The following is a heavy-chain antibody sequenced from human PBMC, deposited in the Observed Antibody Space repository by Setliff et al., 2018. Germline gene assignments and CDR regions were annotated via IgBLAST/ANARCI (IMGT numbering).Heavy chain of an antibody. V-gene: IGHV4-38-2*02. CDR3: ARVRNTQNGFFDY. CDR1: GHSISSGYY. J-gene: IGHJ4*02. Sequence: PSETLSLTCTVSGHSISSGYYWGWIRQSPGKGLEWIGSIYHSGSTYYNPSLKSRVTISVDTSKNQFSLKLSSVTAADTAVYYCARVRNTQNGFFDYWSQGTLVTVSS. D-gene: IGHD1-1*01. CDR2: IYHSGST.